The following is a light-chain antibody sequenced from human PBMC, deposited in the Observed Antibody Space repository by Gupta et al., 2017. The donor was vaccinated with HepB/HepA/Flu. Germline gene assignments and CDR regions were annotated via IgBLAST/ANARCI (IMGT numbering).Light chain of an antibody. Sequence: QPVLTQSSSASASLALSVKLTCTLSGAYSTHIIAWHQQKHGKARQSLKMVVCSGNYKKGSGVSDFFDGASSGAARYTNISNLQSEEDEYYYCATWNKNTLIFGGGTKLTVL. J-gene: IGLJ2*01. CDR2: VVCSGNY. V-gene: IGLV4-60*03. CDR1: GAYSTHI. CDR3: ATWNKNTLI.